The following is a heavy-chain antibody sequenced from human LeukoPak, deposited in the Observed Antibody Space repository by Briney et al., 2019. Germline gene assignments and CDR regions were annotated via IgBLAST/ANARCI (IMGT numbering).Heavy chain of an antibody. V-gene: IGHV2-70*11. CDR2: IDWDDDK. J-gene: IGHJ3*02. Sequence: SGPTLVNPTQTLTLTCTFSGFSLSTSGMCASWIRQPPGKALEWLARIDWDDDKYYSTSLKTRLTISKDTSKNQVVLTMTNMDPVDTATYYCARTVAAAGLDAFDIWGQGTMVTVSS. CDR1: GFSLSTSGMC. CDR3: ARTVAAAGLDAFDI. D-gene: IGHD6-13*01.